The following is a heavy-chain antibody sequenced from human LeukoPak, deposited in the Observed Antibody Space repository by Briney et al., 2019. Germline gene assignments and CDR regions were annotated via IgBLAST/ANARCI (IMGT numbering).Heavy chain of an antibody. J-gene: IGHJ3*02. CDR1: GGSFSGYY. D-gene: IGHD3-10*01. Sequence: SETLSLTCAVYGGSFSGYYWRWIRQPLGKGLEWIGEINHSGSTNYNPSLKSRVTISVDTSKNQFSLKLSSVTAADTAVYYCARAYYYGSGRPSPYDAFDIWGQGTMVTVSS. V-gene: IGHV4-34*01. CDR2: INHSGST. CDR3: ARAYYYGSGRPSPYDAFDI.